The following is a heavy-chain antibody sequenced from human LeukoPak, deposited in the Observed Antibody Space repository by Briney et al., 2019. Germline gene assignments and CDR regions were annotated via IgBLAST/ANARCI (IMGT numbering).Heavy chain of an antibody. CDR1: GCSISRDY. J-gene: IGHJ4*02. D-gene: IGHD4-17*01. V-gene: IGHV4-4*07. CDR3: ARVSYGDYLDY. Sequence: SVTLSLTRTISGCSISRDYWSWIREPAGKRLGWIGRIYTSGSTNYNPSLKSRVTMSVDTSKNQFSLKLSSVTAADTAVYYCARVSYGDYLDYWGQGTLVTVSS. CDR2: IYTSGST.